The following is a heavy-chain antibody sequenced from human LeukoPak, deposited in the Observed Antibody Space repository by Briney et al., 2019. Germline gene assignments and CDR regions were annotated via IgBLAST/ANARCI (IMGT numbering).Heavy chain of an antibody. Sequence: TGGSLRLSCAASGFTFSRYSMNWVRQAPGKGLEWVSSISSSSNYIYYGDSVKGRFTISRDNAKNSLYLQMNSLRAEDTAVYYCAGGLGYYSGSGIDYWGQGTLVTVSS. CDR3: AGGLGYYSGSGIDY. D-gene: IGHD3-10*01. V-gene: IGHV3-21*01. J-gene: IGHJ4*02. CDR2: ISSSSNYI. CDR1: GFTFSRYS.